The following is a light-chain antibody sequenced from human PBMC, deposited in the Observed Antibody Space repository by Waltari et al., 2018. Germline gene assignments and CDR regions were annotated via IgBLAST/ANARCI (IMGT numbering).Light chain of an antibody. V-gene: IGLV2-23*03. CDR1: SSDVGSYNL. Sequence: QSALTQPASVSGSPGQSITISCTGTSSDVGSYNLVSWYQQHPCKAPKLMIYEGSKRPSGVSNRFSGSKSGNTASLGISGLQAEDEADYYCCSYAGSSTFEVFGGGTKLTVL. CDR3: CSYAGSSTFEV. J-gene: IGLJ2*01. CDR2: EGS.